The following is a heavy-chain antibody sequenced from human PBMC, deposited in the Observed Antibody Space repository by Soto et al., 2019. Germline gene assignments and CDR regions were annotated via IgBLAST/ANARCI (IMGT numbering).Heavy chain of an antibody. CDR1: GGSISSYY. Sequence: SETLSLTCTVSGGSISSYYWSWIRQPPGKGLEWIGYIYYSGSTNYNPSLKSRVTISVDTSKNQFSLKLSSVTAADTAVYYCGRVEGGSYYFNYYYGMDVWGQGPTVTVSS. J-gene: IGHJ6*02. CDR2: IYYSGST. CDR3: GRVEGGSYYFNYYYGMDV. V-gene: IGHV4-59*01. D-gene: IGHD1-26*01.